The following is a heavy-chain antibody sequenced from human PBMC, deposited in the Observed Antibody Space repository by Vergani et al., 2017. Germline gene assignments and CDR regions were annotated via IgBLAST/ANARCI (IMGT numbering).Heavy chain of an antibody. V-gene: IGHV3-33*01. Sequence: QVQLVESGGGVVQPGRSLRLSCTPSSFKLGDSGMHWVRQAPGRGMEWVSMAWYEGNNNYYADSVKGRFTISKDISKKTLFLQMNSVRDDDTAVYYGARGASCAPSSLDYWGQGTLVTVSS. CDR1: SFKLGDSG. CDR2: AWYEGNNN. CDR3: ARGASCAPSSLDY. J-gene: IGHJ4*02. D-gene: IGHD2-21*01.